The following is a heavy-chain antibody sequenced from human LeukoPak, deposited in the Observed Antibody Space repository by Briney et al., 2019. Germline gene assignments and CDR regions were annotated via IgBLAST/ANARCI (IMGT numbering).Heavy chain of an antibody. CDR1: GFTLDDYG. D-gene: IGHD3-22*01. V-gene: IGHV3-9*01. CDR3: AKAYYYDVSGQPDY. Sequence: GGSLMLSCAASGFTLDDYGMHWVRQAPGKGLEWVSGISWHSSSIGYADSVRGRFTISRDNAKNSLYLQMNSLRAEDTALYYCAKAYYYDVSGQPDYWGQGTLVTVSS. J-gene: IGHJ4*02. CDR2: ISWHSSSI.